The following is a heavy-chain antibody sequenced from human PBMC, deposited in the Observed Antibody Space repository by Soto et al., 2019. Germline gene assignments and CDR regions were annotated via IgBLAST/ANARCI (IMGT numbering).Heavy chain of an antibody. CDR1: GFTFSSYG. Sequence: QVQLVESGGGVVQPGRSLRLSCAASGFTFSSYGMHCVRQAPGKGLEGVAVISYDGSNKYYADSVKGRFTISRDNAKNTLYLQMNSLRAEDTAVYYCAKDPILYGGNSNFDNWGQGTLVTVSS. CDR2: ISYDGSNK. CDR3: AKDPILYGGNSNFDN. D-gene: IGHD2-21*02. V-gene: IGHV3-30*18. J-gene: IGHJ4*02.